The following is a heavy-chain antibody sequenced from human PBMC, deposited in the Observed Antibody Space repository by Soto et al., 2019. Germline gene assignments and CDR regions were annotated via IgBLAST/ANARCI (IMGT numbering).Heavy chain of an antibody. CDR1: GGSFSGYY. CDR2: INHSVST. Sequence: SETLSLTCAVYGGSFSGYYWSWIRQPPGKGLEWIGEINHSVSTNYNPSLKSRVTISVDTSKNQFSLKLSSVTAADSAVYFCARMTGRLGNALDYWGQGTLVTVSS. V-gene: IGHV4-34*01. J-gene: IGHJ4*02. CDR3: ARMTGRLGNALDY. D-gene: IGHD3-22*01.